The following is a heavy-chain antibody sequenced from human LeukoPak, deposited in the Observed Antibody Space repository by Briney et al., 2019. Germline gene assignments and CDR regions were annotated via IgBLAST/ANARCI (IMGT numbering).Heavy chain of an antibody. J-gene: IGHJ3*02. CDR3: ARDSAEQLADGFDI. CDR1: GGTFSSYT. D-gene: IGHD6-13*01. CDR2: IMPIFYTS. Sequence: GASVKVSCKASGGTFSSYTISWVRQARGQGLEWMGGIMPIFYTSIYAQRVQGTVTITADKSSSTAYMEPSSLRSEDTAVYYCARDSAEQLADGFDIWGQGTMVTVSS. V-gene: IGHV1-69*06.